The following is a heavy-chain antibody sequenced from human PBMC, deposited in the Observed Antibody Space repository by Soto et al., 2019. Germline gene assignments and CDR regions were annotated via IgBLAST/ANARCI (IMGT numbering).Heavy chain of an antibody. CDR2: ISGSGGST. Sequence: AGGSLRLSCAASGFTFSSYAMSWVRQAPGKGLEWVSAISGSGGSTYYADSVKGRFTISRDNSKNTLYLQMNSLRAEDTAVYYCAKDHFPGGDGYNSYYYYYGMDVWGQGTTVTVSS. CDR3: AKDHFPGGDGYNSYYYYYGMDV. J-gene: IGHJ6*02. V-gene: IGHV3-23*01. D-gene: IGHD2-21*01. CDR1: GFTFSSYA.